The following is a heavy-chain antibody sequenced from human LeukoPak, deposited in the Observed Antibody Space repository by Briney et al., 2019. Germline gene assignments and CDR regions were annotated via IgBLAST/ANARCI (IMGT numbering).Heavy chain of an antibody. CDR1: GGSISSYY. CDR2: IYTSGST. D-gene: IGHD6-6*01. J-gene: IGHJ5*02. CDR3: ARDRDSSSSWFDP. Sequence: SQTLSLTCTVSGGSISSYYWSWSRQPAGKGLEWIGRIYTSGSTNYNPSLKSRVTMSVDTSKNQFSLKLSSVTAADTAVYYCARDRDSSSSWFDPWGQGTLVTVSS. V-gene: IGHV4-4*07.